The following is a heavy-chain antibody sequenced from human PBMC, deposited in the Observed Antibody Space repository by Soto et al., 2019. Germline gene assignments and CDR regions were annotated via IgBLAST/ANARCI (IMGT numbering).Heavy chain of an antibody. CDR1: GGPISSGAYY. Sequence: QVQLQESGPGLVKPSQTLSLTCTVSGGPISSGAYYWSWLRQPPGKGLEWIAYIYGTGGAYYKPSLESRVTTSLDTSKNQVSLKLSSVTAADTAVYFCAGESTSNQLLLESWGQGTLVTVSS. D-gene: IGHD2-2*01. J-gene: IGHJ4*02. CDR3: AGESTSNQLLLES. CDR2: IYGTGGA. V-gene: IGHV4-30-4*01.